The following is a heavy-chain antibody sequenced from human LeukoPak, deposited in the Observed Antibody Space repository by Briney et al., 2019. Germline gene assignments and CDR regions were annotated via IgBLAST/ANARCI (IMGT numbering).Heavy chain of an antibody. D-gene: IGHD3-10*01. CDR3: AQGRGASGAFDI. CDR2: IYYSGSS. V-gene: IGHV4-59*01. Sequence: PSETLSLTCTVSGGSISSYYWSWIRQPPGKGLEWIGYIYYSGSSNYNPSIKSRVTISVDTSKNQFSLKLSSLTAADSAVYYCAQGRGASGAFDIWGQGTMVTVSS. J-gene: IGHJ3*02. CDR1: GGSISSYY.